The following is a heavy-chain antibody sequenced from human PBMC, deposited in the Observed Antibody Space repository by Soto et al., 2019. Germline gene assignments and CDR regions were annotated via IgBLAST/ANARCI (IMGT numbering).Heavy chain of an antibody. CDR3: ATVSY. CDR1: GFTFDDYA. Sequence: EVQLVESGGGLVQPGRSLRLSCAASGFTFDDYAMHWVRQAPGKGLEWVSGISWNSGSIGYADSVKGRFTISRDNAKNSLYLQVNSLRAEDTALYYCATVSYWGQGTLVTVSS. V-gene: IGHV3-9*01. J-gene: IGHJ4*02. CDR2: ISWNSGSI. D-gene: IGHD4-17*01.